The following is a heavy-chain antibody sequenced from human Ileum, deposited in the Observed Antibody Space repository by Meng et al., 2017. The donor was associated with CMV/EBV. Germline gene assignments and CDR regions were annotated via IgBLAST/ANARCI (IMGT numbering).Heavy chain of an antibody. V-gene: IGHV3-30*02. CDR3: ARDQFYDFDY. D-gene: IGHD5/OR15-5a*01. CDR2: ISHDETYK. J-gene: IGHJ4*02. CDR1: GFSFSSHG. Sequence: GESLKISCITSGFSFSSHGMHWVRQAPGKGLEWVAFISHDETYKHYSDSVRGRFTLSRDNSRNTLYLQMNSVKVADTAVYYCARDQFYDFDYWGQGTLVTVSS.